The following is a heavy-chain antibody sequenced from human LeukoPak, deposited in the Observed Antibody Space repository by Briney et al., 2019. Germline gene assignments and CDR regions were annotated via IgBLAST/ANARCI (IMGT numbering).Heavy chain of an antibody. Sequence: PSETLSLTCAVYGGSFSGYYWSWIRQPPGKGPEWIGEINHSGSTNYNPSLKSRVTISVDTSKNQFSLKLSSVTAADTAVYYCARARVRTNYYYYMDVWGKGTTVTVSS. CDR1: GGSFSGYY. D-gene: IGHD1/OR15-1a*01. J-gene: IGHJ6*03. CDR2: INHSGST. CDR3: ARARVRTNYYYYMDV. V-gene: IGHV4-34*01.